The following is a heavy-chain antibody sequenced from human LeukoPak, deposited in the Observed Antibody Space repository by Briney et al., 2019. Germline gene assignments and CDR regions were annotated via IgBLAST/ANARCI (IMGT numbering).Heavy chain of an antibody. CDR1: GYTFTGYY. CDR2: INPNSGGT. Sequence: ASVKVSCKASGYTFTGYYMHWVRQAPGQGLEWMGWINPNSGGTNYAQKFQGRVTMTRDTSISTAYMELSRLRSDGTAVYYCARDGDYVWGSYRRKGGFDYWGQGTLVTVSS. J-gene: IGHJ4*02. D-gene: IGHD3-16*02. CDR3: ARDGDYVWGSYRRKGGFDY. V-gene: IGHV1-2*02.